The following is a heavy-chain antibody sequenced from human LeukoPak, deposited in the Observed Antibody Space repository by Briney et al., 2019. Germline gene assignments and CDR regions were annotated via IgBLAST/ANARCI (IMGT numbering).Heavy chain of an antibody. D-gene: IGHD3-22*01. V-gene: IGHV1-2*02. CDR1: GYTFTSYD. CDR2: INPKSGGT. J-gene: IGHJ5*02. Sequence: ASVTVSCKASGYTFTSYDINWVRQAPGQGLEWMGWINPKSGGTNYAQKFQGRVTMTRDTSINTAFMELSRLTSDDTAVYYCARDLAAITTGSHNWFDPWGQGTLVTVSS. CDR3: ARDLAAITTGSHNWFDP.